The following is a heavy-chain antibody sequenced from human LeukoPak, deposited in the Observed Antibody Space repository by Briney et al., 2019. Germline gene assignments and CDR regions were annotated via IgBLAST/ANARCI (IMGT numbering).Heavy chain of an antibody. V-gene: IGHV3-30*18. Sequence: GGSLRLSCAASGFTFSSYGMHWVRQAPGKGLEWVTFISYDGSNKYYADSVKGRFTISRDNSKNTLYLQMNSLRPEDTAMYYCAKADGDRDFDYWGQGTLVTVSS. CDR3: AKADGDRDFDY. J-gene: IGHJ4*02. CDR2: ISYDGSNK. CDR1: GFTFSSYG. D-gene: IGHD4-17*01.